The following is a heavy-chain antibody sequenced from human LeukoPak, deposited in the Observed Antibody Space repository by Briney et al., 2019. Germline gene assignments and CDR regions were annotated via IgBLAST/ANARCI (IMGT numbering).Heavy chain of an antibody. D-gene: IGHD3-10*01. J-gene: IGHJ4*02. CDR2: ISYDGSNK. Sequence: GRSLRLSCAASGFTFSSYGMHWVRQAPGKGLEWVAVISYDGSNKYYADSVKGRFTISRDNSKNTLYLQMNSPRAEDTAVYYCAKEGGVLWFGSHFDYWGQGTLVTVSS. CDR3: AKEGGVLWFGSHFDY. CDR1: GFTFSSYG. V-gene: IGHV3-30*18.